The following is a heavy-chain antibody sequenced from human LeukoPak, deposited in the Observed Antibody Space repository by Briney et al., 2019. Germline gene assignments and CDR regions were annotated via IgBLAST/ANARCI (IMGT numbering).Heavy chain of an antibody. CDR3: ATVGYCSSTSCSYFDY. CDR1: GYTLTGYY. CDR2: INPKSGGT. Sequence: ASVTVSCKASGYTLTGYYMHWVRQAPGQGLAWMGWINPKSGGTNYAQKFQGRVTMTRDTSISTAYMELSSLRSEDTAVYYCATVGYCSSTSCSYFDYWGQGTLVTVSS. J-gene: IGHJ4*02. D-gene: IGHD2-2*01. V-gene: IGHV1-2*02.